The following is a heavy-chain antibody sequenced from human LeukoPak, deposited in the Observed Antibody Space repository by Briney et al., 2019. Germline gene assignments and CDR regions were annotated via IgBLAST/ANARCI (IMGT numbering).Heavy chain of an antibody. J-gene: IGHJ3*02. Sequence: ASVKVSCKASGYTFTGYYMHWVRQAPGQGLEWMGRINPNSGGTNYAQKFQGRVTMTRDTSIRTAYMELSRLRSDDTAVYYCAREPLIVGATSDAFDIWGQGTMVTVSS. D-gene: IGHD1-26*01. CDR3: AREPLIVGATSDAFDI. CDR2: INPNSGGT. CDR1: GYTFTGYY. V-gene: IGHV1-2*06.